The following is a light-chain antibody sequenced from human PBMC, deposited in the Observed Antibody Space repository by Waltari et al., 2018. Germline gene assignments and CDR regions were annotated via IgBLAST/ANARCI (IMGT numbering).Light chain of an antibody. CDR2: GHD. Sequence: SSELTQDPAVSVALGQTVRITCQGDSPRRYYASWYQQRPGQAPFLVLSGHDTRPACIPFRFEGSTSGNTASLTITRAQAEDAGVYYCLSLDSSSTTVFGGGTTLTV. V-gene: IGLV3-19*01. J-gene: IGLJ2*01. CDR1: SPRRYY. CDR3: LSLDSSSTTV.